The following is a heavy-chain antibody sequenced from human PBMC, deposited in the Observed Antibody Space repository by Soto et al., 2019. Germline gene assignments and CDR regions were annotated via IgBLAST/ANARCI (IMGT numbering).Heavy chain of an antibody. Sequence: QVQLQESGPGLVKPSGTLSLTCAVSGDSISSRNCWNWVRQPPGKGWEWIGQFSHVGNGNYNPSLQSRVTISVDKSKNQFSLELSSVTAADTAVYYCARAGRGYCSGFTCDSGLYGMDVWGQGTTVTVSS. D-gene: IGHD2-15*01. CDR3: ARAGRGYCSGFTCDSGLYGMDV. CDR2: FSHVGNG. CDR1: GDSISSRNC. V-gene: IGHV4-4*02. J-gene: IGHJ6*02.